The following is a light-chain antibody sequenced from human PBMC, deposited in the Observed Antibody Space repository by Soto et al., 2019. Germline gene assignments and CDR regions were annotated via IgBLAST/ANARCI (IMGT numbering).Light chain of an antibody. CDR3: CSYAGSNVV. CDR1: SSDVGGYNY. V-gene: IGLV2-11*01. Sequence: QSVLTQPRSVSGSPGQSVTISCTGTSSDVGGYNYVSWYQQHPGKAPKLMIYDVSKRPSGVPDRFSGSKSGNTASLTISGVQAEDEADYYCCSYAGSNVVFGGGTKLTVL. J-gene: IGLJ2*01. CDR2: DVS.